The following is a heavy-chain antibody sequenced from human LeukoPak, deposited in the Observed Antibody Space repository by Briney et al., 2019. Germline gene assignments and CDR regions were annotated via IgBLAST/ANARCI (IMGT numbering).Heavy chain of an antibody. CDR2: IYTSGST. D-gene: IGHD3-22*01. CDR3: ARVGYYYDSSGYSPHFDY. J-gene: IGHJ4*02. Sequence: SETLPLTCTVSGGSISSYYWSWIRQPAGKGLEWIGRIYTSGSTNYNPSLKSRVTMSVDTSKNQFSLKLSSVTAADTAVYYCARVGYYYDSSGYSPHFDYWGQGTLVTVSS. CDR1: GGSISSYY. V-gene: IGHV4-4*07.